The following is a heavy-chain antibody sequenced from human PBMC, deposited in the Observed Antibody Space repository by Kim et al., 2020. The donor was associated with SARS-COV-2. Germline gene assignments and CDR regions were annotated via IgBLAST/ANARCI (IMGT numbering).Heavy chain of an antibody. CDR1: GYTFTSYG. J-gene: IGHJ4*02. Sequence: ASVKVSCKASGYTFTSYGISWVRQAPGQGLEWMGWISAYNGNTNYAQKLQGRVTMTTDTSTSTAYMELRSLRSDDTAVYYCARDSSLWSGSPYFDYWGQGTLVTVSS. CDR3: ARDSSLWSGSPYFDY. CDR2: ISAYNGNT. V-gene: IGHV1-18*01. D-gene: IGHD3-3*01.